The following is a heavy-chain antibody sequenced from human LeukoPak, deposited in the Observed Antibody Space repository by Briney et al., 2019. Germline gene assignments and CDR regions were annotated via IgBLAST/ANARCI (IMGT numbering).Heavy chain of an antibody. D-gene: IGHD4-17*01. J-gene: IGHJ4*02. Sequence: GGSLRLSCAASGFTFSSYAMHWVRQAPGKGLEWVAVILDDGSNKYYADSVKGRFTISRDNSKNTLCLQMNSLRYDETAVYYCAQPSAVGYGAYEGSFDLWGQGTLVTV. CDR2: ILDDGSNK. V-gene: IGHV3-30*03. CDR3: AQPSAVGYGAYEGSFDL. CDR1: GFTFSSYA.